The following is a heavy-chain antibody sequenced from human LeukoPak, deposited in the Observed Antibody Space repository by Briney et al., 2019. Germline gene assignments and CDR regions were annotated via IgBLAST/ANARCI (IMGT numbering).Heavy chain of an antibody. Sequence: ASVKVSCKASGYTFTGYYMHWVRQAPGQGLEWMGWINPNSGGTNYAQKLQGRVTMTTDTSTSTAYMELRSLRSDDTAVYYCAREMGTYYYGSGSLVRDYWFDPWGQGTLVTVSS. CDR1: GYTFTGYY. J-gene: IGHJ5*02. CDR3: AREMGTYYYGSGSLVRDYWFDP. CDR2: INPNSGGT. V-gene: IGHV1-2*02. D-gene: IGHD3-10*01.